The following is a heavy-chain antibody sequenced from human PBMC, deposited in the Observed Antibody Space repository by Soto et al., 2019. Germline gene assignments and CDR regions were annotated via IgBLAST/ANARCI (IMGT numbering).Heavy chain of an antibody. Sequence: QVQLQQWGAGLLKPSETLSLTCAVYGGSFSGYYWTWIRQPPGTGLEWIGEINPSGSTNYNPSLKIRVTISVDTSKNQFSLKLTSVTAADTAVYYCARDKITGLFDYWGQGTLVTVSS. J-gene: IGHJ4*02. CDR3: ARDKITGLFDY. CDR1: GGSFSGYY. CDR2: INPSGST. V-gene: IGHV4-34*01. D-gene: IGHD2-8*02.